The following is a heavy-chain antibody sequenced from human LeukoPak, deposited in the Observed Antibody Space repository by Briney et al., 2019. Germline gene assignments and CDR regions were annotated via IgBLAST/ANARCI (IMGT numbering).Heavy chain of an antibody. CDR1: GFTFSSYW. Sequence: PGGSLRLSCAASGFTFSSYWMHWVRQAPGKGLEWVGRIKSKTDGGTTDYAAPVKGRFTISRDDSKNTLYLQMNSLKTEDTAVYDCTTDPGMGEPTPYYYYGMDVWGQGTTVTVSS. CDR2: IKSKTDGGTT. J-gene: IGHJ6*02. CDR3: TTDPGMGEPTPYYYYGMDV. V-gene: IGHV3-15*01. D-gene: IGHD3-16*01.